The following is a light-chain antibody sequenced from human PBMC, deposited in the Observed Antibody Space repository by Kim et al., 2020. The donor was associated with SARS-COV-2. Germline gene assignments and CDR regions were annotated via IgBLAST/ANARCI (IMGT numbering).Light chain of an antibody. J-gene: IGLJ3*02. CDR3: CSYAGSYTVV. CDR2: DVN. CDR1: SSDVGDYNY. V-gene: IGLV2-11*01. Sequence: QSALTQPRSVSGSPGQSVTISCTGTSSDVGDYNYVSWYQQHPGIAPKLMIYDVNKRPSGVPDRFSGSKSGNTASLTISGLQAEDEANYYCCSYAGSYTVVFGGGTQLTVL.